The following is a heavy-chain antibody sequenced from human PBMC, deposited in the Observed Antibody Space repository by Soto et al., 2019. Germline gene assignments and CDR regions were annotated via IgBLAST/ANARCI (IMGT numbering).Heavy chain of an antibody. D-gene: IGHD3-16*02. CDR2: ISHSGST. Sequence: SETLSLTCSVSGADINSGGFTWTWIRQHAGKGLGWPGYISHSGSTDYNPSLKSRLSISGDTSKNHFSLTLTSVTAADAAVYYCATIGVSGYLAVWGQGTTVTVSS. J-gene: IGHJ6*02. CDR3: ATIGVSGYLAV. V-gene: IGHV4-31*03. CDR1: GADINSGGFT.